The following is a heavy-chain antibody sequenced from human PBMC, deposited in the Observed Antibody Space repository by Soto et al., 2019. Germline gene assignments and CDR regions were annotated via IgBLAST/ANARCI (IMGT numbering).Heavy chain of an antibody. V-gene: IGHV3-7*01. CDR2: IKEDGSEK. CDR1: GFTFSISW. Sequence: PGGSLRLSCAASGFTFSISWMSWVRQAPGKGLKWVANIKEDGSEKYYVDSVKGRCTISRDNAKNSLDLQMNSLRAEDTAIYYCAKVFTVTTVPHYYYMDVWGIGTTVTVSS. D-gene: IGHD4-17*01. J-gene: IGHJ6*03. CDR3: AKVFTVTTVPHYYYMDV.